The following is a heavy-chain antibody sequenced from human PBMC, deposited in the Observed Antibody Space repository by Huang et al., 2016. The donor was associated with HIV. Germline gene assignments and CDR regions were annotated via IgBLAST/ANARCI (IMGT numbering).Heavy chain of an antibody. Sequence: QVQLVESGGGVVQPGRSLRLSCAASRFTFSNYAMHWVRQGPGKGWDGVAVISYEGSNKYYADSVKGRFTISRDNSKNTLYLQMNSLRAEDTAVYYCARDLWLRDLYYYYYMDVWGKGTTVTVSS. J-gene: IGHJ6*03. CDR3: ARDLWLRDLYYYYYMDV. CDR1: RFTFSNYA. V-gene: IGHV3-30-3*01. CDR2: ISYEGSNK. D-gene: IGHD5-12*01.